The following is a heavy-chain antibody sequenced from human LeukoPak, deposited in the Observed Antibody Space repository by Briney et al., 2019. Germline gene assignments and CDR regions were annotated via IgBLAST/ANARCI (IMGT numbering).Heavy chain of an antibody. Sequence: SETLSLTCSVSGGSISTYYWSWIRQPPGKGLEWIGCVSYSGTTKYSPSLKSRVTISVDTSKNQFSLKLTSVTAADTAVYYCARHKSSGTYPLDYWGQGTLVTVSS. D-gene: IGHD1-26*01. V-gene: IGHV4-59*01. CDR3: ARHKSSGTYPLDY. CDR1: GGSISTYY. CDR2: VSYSGTT. J-gene: IGHJ4*02.